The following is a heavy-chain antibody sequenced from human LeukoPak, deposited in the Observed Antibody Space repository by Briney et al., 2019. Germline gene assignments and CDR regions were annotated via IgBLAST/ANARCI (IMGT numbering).Heavy chain of an antibody. CDR2: INPNSGGT. D-gene: IGHD6-25*01. J-gene: IGHJ6*03. Sequence: GASVKVSCKASGYTFTGYYMHWVRQAPGQGLEWMGWINPNSGGTNYAQKFQGRVIMTRDTSISTAYMELSRLRSDDTAVYYCARGRQNYYYYMDVWGKGTTVTVSS. CDR3: ARGRQNYYYYMDV. CDR1: GYTFTGYY. V-gene: IGHV1-2*02.